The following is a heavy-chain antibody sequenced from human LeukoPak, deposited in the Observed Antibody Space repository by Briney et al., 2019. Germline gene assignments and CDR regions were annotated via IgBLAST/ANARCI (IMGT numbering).Heavy chain of an antibody. CDR1: GFTFSSYW. Sequence: GGSLRLSCAASGFTFSSYWMSWVRQAPGKGLEWVANIKQDGSEKYYVDSVKGRFTISRDNAKNSLYLQMNSLRAEDTAVYYCAREGPIVAAYYYMDVWGKGTTVTVSS. D-gene: IGHD5-12*01. CDR2: IKQDGSEK. J-gene: IGHJ6*03. V-gene: IGHV3-7*01. CDR3: AREGPIVAAYYYMDV.